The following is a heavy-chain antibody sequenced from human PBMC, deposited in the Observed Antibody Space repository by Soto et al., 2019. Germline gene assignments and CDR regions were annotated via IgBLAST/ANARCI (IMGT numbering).Heavy chain of an antibody. CDR1: GFTFSSYG. J-gene: IGHJ4*02. D-gene: IGHD6-19*01. V-gene: IGHV3-30*18. CDR3: AKDREQWLVPTGPDY. Sequence: QVQLVESGGGVVQPGRSLRLSCAASGFTFSSYGMHWVRQAPGKGLEWVAVISYDGSNNYYADSVKGRFTISRDNSKNTLYLQMNSLRAEDTAVYYCAKDREQWLVPTGPDYWGQGTLVTVSS. CDR2: ISYDGSNN.